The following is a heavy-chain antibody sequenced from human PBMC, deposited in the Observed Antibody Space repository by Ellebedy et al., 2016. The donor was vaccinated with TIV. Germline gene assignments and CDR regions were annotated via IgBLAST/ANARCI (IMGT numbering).Heavy chain of an antibody. Sequence: GSLRLSCTVSGGSISSYYWSWIRQPPGKGLEWIGYIYYSGSTNYNPSLKSRVTISVDTSKNQFSLKLSSVTAADTAVYYCARGVMGDYWGQGTLVTVSS. CDR3: ARGVMGDY. CDR2: IYYSGST. J-gene: IGHJ4*02. CDR1: GGSISSYY. D-gene: IGHD3-16*01. V-gene: IGHV4-59*08.